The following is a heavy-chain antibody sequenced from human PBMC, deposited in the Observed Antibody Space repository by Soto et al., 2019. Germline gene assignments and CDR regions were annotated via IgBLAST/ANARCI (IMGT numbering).Heavy chain of an antibody. CDR3: AKDRGGSGAFDI. J-gene: IGHJ3*02. V-gene: IGHV3-48*01. Sequence: EGQLVEFGGGLVKPGGSLRLSCAASGFSFSIYSYNWVRQAPGKGLEWLSYISPAGSSIYYADSVKGRFTISRDNARDSVYLQMNSLRAEDTAVYYCAKDRGGSGAFDIWGQGTMVTVSS. CDR1: GFSFSIYS. D-gene: IGHD3-10*01. CDR2: ISPAGSSI.